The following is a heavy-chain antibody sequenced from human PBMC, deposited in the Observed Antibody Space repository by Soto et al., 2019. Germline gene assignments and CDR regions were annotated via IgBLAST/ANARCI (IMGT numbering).Heavy chain of an antibody. J-gene: IGHJ6*03. CDR3: ARGVRITIFGVVQTTYYMDV. D-gene: IGHD3-3*01. CDR2: INHSGST. Sequence: SETLSLTCGVYGGSFSGYDWSWIRQHPGKGLEWIGEINHSGSTNYNPSLKSRVTISVDTSKNQFSLKLSSVTAADTAVYYCARGVRITIFGVVQTTYYMDVWGKGTTVTVSS. CDR1: GGSFSGYD. V-gene: IGHV4-34*01.